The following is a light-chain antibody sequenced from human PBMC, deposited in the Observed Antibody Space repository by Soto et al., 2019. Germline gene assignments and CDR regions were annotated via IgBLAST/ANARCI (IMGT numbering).Light chain of an antibody. CDR2: RTS. CDR1: QSVSSNY. CDR3: QQYGTRWT. Sequence: EIVLTQSPGTLSLSPGERATLSCRASQSVSSNYLAWYQQTPGQAPRLLIYRTSNRATGIPDRFSGSGSGTDFTLTISRLEPEDFAVYYCQQYGTRWTFGQGTKVEFK. V-gene: IGKV3-20*01. J-gene: IGKJ1*01.